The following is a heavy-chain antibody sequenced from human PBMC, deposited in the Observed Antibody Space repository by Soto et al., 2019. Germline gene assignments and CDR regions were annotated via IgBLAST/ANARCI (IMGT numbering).Heavy chain of an antibody. V-gene: IGHV3-23*01. CDR2: ISGSGGST. CDR1: GFTFSSYA. Sequence: GSLRLSCAASGFTFSSYAMSWVRQAPGKGLEWVSAISGSGGSTYYADSVKGRFTISRDNSKNTLYLQMNSLRAEDTAVYYCAFPTGPQYYYYYYGMDVWGQGTTVTVPS. CDR3: AFPTGPQYYYYYYGMDV. J-gene: IGHJ6*02. D-gene: IGHD2-21*01.